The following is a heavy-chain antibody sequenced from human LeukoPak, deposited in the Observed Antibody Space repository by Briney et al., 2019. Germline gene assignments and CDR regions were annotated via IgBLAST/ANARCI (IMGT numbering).Heavy chain of an antibody. V-gene: IGHV4-34*01. CDR3: ARRPTIAAADLDY. Sequence: SETLSLTCAVYGGSFSGYYWSWIRQPPGKGLEWIGSIYYSGSTYYNPSLKSRVTISVDTSKNQFSLKLSSVTAADTAVYYCARRPTIAAADLDYWGQGTLVTVSS. D-gene: IGHD6-13*01. CDR1: GGSFSGYY. CDR2: IYYSGST. J-gene: IGHJ4*02.